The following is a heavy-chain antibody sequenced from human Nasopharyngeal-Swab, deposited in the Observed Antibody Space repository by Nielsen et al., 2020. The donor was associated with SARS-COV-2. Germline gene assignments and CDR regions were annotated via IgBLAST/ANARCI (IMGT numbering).Heavy chain of an antibody. J-gene: IGHJ6*03. Sequence: GGSLRLSCRGSGYSFSTYWIAWVRQMPGKGLEWMGVIYPGDSDTRYSPSFQGRVTISAAQAINTAYLQWDSLRASDTAIYYCARLRFNWLLGYYYYYMDVWGTGTTVTVSS. CDR3: ARLRFNWLLGYYYYYMDV. CDR2: IYPGDSDT. CDR1: GYSFSTYW. V-gene: IGHV5-51*01. D-gene: IGHD3-9*01.